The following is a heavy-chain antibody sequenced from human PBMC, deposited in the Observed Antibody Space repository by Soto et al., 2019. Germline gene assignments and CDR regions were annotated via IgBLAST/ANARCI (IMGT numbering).Heavy chain of an antibody. J-gene: IGHJ4*02. CDR3: ARGHNRIDF. V-gene: IGHV3-21*01. CDR2: ISTITNYT. D-gene: IGHD2-15*01. CDR1: GFTFTNYR. Sequence: EVQLVESGGGLVKPGGSLRLSCAASGFTFTNYRMNWVRQAPGKGLEFVSCISTITNYTYYADSVKGRFTISRDNAKDSLSLQMSSLRAKDTAVYYCARGHNRIDFWGQGTLVTVSS.